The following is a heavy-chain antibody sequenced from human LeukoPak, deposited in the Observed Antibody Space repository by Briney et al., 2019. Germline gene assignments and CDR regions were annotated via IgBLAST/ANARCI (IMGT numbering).Heavy chain of an antibody. CDR1: EYSFTSYW. J-gene: IGHJ4*02. D-gene: IGHD4-11*01. Sequence: GEPLKFSCKGSEYSFTSYWIGWVRQMPGKGLEWMGIIYPGDSDTRYSPSFQGQVTISAEHSISTAYLQWSSLKASDIAMYYCARPDTVTAPFDYWGQGTLVTVSS. CDR2: IYPGDSDT. CDR3: ARPDTVTAPFDY. V-gene: IGHV5-51*01.